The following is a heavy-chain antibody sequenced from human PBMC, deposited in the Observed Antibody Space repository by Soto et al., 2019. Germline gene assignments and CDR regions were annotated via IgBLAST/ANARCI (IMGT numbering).Heavy chain of an antibody. V-gene: IGHV4-30-2*01. D-gene: IGHD6-13*01. Sequence: SETLSLTCAVSGGSISSGGYPWSWIRQPPGKGLEWIGYIYHSGSTYYNPSLKSRVTISVDRSKNQFSLKLSSVTAADTAVYYCARDKDSSRWYDYWGQGTLV. J-gene: IGHJ4*02. CDR2: IYHSGST. CDR3: ARDKDSSRWYDY. CDR1: GGSISSGGYP.